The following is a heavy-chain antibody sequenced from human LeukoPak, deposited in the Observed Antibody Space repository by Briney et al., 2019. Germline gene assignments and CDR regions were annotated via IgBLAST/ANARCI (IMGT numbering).Heavy chain of an antibody. CDR3: AKAAGDQAFDY. CDR2: ISWNSGSI. CDR1: GFTFDDYA. J-gene: IGHJ4*02. V-gene: IGHV3-9*01. Sequence: GRSLRLSCAASGFTFDDYAMHWVRHAPGKGLEWVSGISWNSGSIGYADSVKGRFTISRDNAKNSLYLQMNSLRAEDTALYYCAKAAGDQAFDYWGQGTLVTVSS. D-gene: IGHD3-10*01.